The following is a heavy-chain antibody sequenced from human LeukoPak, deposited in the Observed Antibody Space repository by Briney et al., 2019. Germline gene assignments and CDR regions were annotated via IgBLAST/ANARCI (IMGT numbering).Heavy chain of an antibody. CDR3: ARVVGSGYFFDWSTPDY. J-gene: IGHJ4*02. CDR1: GFTFSDYY. V-gene: IGHV3-11*06. D-gene: IGHD3-22*01. Sequence: TSGGSLRLSCAASGFTFSDYYMSWIRQAPGKGLEWVSYISSSSSYTNYADSVKGRFTISRDNAKNSLYLQMNSLRAEDTAVYYCARVVGSGYFFDWSTPDYWGQGTLVTVSS. CDR2: ISSSSSYT.